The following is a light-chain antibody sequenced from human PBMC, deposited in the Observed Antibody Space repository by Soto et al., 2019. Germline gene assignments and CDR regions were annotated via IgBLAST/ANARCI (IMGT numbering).Light chain of an antibody. CDR2: AEN. CDR3: QQHGTSPLT. J-gene: IGKJ4*01. Sequence: EIVLTQSPGTLSLSPGERATLSCRASQSVSSSYLAWYQQKPGQAPRLLIYAENYRATGISDRFSGGGSGTDFTLTISRLESDDFAVYYCQQHGTSPLTFGGGTKVEMK. V-gene: IGKV3-20*01. CDR1: QSVSSSY.